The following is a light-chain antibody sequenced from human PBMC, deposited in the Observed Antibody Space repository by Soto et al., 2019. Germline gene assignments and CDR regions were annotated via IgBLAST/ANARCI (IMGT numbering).Light chain of an antibody. CDR3: SSYTSSSTLDVV. CDR2: DVS. Sequence: QSALTQPASVSGSPGQSITISCTGTSSDVGGYNYVSWYQQHPGKAPKLMIYDVSNRPSGVSNRFSGSKSGNTASLTISGLQAEDEADYYCSSYTSSSTLDVVFGGGTQLNV. V-gene: IGLV2-14*01. CDR1: SSDVGGYNY. J-gene: IGLJ2*01.